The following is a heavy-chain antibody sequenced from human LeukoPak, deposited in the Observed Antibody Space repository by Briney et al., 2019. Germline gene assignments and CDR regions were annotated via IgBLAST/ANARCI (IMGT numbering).Heavy chain of an antibody. V-gene: IGHV4-4*07. J-gene: IGHJ4*02. CDR3: ARGGKATVVTM. Sequence: SETLSLTCTVSGGSIDSYYWSWIRRPAGKGLEWIGRIYSSGSTNYNPSLKSRVSMLVDTSKNQFSLKLTSVTAADTAVYYCARGGKATVVTMWGQGILVTVSS. D-gene: IGHD4-23*01. CDR2: IYSSGST. CDR1: GGSIDSYY.